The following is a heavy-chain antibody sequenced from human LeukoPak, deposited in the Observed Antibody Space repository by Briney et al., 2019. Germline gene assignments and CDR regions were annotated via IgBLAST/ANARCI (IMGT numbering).Heavy chain of an antibody. CDR2: ISYDGSNK. V-gene: IGHV3-30-3*01. Sequence: GGSLRLSCAASGFTFSSYAMHWVRQAPGKGLEWVAVISYDGSNKYYADSVKGRFTISRDNSKNTLYLQMNSLRAEDTAVYYCARVDYYGSGSYDMVFDYWGQGTLVTVSS. CDR1: GFTFSSYA. D-gene: IGHD3-10*01. J-gene: IGHJ4*02. CDR3: ARVDYYGSGSYDMVFDY.